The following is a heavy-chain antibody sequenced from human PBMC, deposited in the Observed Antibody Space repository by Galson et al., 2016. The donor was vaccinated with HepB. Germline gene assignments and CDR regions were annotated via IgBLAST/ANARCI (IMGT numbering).Heavy chain of an antibody. V-gene: IGHV3-23*01. CDR2: ISGSGGST. Sequence: SLRLSCAASGFPFSSYAMSWVRQAPGKGLEWVSVISGSGGSTFYAASVKGRFTISRDNSNNTLYLQMNSLRAEDTAVYYCAKGREYCSSTSCYGVNWGQGTLVTVSS. CDR1: GFPFSSYA. J-gene: IGHJ4*02. D-gene: IGHD2-2*01. CDR3: AKGREYCSSTSCYGVN.